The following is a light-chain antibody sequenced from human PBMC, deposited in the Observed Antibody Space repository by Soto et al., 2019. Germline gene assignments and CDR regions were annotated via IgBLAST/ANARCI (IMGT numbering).Light chain of an antibody. CDR3: AAWDDSLSGPGV. J-gene: IGLJ7*01. CDR2: KNN. V-gene: IGLV1-47*01. Sequence: QPVLTQPPSASGTPGQRVTISCSGSSSNIGNFYVYWYQQLPGTAPKLLIYKNNQRPVGIPDRFSGSKSGTSASLAISGLRSEDAADYYCAAWDDSLSGPGVFGGGTQLTVL. CDR1: SSNIGNFY.